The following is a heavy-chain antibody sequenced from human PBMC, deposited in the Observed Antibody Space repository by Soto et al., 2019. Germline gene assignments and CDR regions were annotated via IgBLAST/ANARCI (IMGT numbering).Heavy chain of an antibody. CDR2: IYSGGYT. CDR3: AAGRGGGGY. D-gene: IGHD3-10*01. CDR1: GFTVSNNY. Sequence: EVQLVESGGGLIQPGGSLRLSCAVSGFTVSNNYMSWVRQAPGKGLEGVSVIYSGGYTAYGDSVKGRFTISRDNSKNTLYPKINSLRPEHTAVFFCAAGRGGGGYWGQGTLVTVSS. J-gene: IGHJ4*02. V-gene: IGHV3-53*01.